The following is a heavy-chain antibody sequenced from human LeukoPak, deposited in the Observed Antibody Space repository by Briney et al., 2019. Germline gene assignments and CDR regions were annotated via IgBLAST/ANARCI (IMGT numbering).Heavy chain of an antibody. V-gene: IGHV1-69*01. CDR2: IIPIFGTA. CDR1: GGTFSSYA. Sequence: SVKVSCKASGGTFSSYAISWVRQAPGQGLEWMGGIIPIFGTANYAQKLQGRVTLTADESTSTAYMELSSLRSEDTAVYYCARAGYYDSSGSPLRYWGQGTLVTVSS. J-gene: IGHJ4*02. CDR3: ARAGYYDSSGSPLRY. D-gene: IGHD3-22*01.